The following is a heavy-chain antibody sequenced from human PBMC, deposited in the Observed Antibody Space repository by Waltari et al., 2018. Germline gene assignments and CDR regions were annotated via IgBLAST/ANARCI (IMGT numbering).Heavy chain of an antibody. D-gene: IGHD2-15*01. CDR3: ARPLEDCGGGSCYYDRWFDP. V-gene: IGHV1-3*01. J-gene: IGHJ5*02. CDR1: GYTFTSSI. Sequence: QVQLVQSGTEVKKPGASVKVSCKASGYTFTSSIIHWLRQAPGQSLEWMGRINPGNGNTQYSQKFQDRVTITRDTSASTAYVELSSLTSEDTAIYYCARPLEDCGGGSCYYDRWFDPWGQGTLVTVSS. CDR2: INPGNGNT.